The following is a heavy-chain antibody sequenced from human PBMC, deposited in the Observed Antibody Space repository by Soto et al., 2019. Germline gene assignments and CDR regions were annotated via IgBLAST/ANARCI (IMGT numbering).Heavy chain of an antibody. D-gene: IGHD6-19*01. CDR2: IYYSGST. CDR3: ARVQYSSGWYFDY. Sequence: SETLSLTCTVSGGSISSYYLTWIRQPPGKGLEWIGYIYYSGSTNYNPPLKSRATISVDTSKNQFSLKLNSVTAADTAVYYCARVQYSSGWYFDYWGQGTLVTVSS. V-gene: IGHV4-59*01. J-gene: IGHJ4*02. CDR1: GGSISSYY.